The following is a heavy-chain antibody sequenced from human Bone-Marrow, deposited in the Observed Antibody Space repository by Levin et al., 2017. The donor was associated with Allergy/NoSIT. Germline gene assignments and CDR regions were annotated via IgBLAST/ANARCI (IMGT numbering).Heavy chain of an antibody. V-gene: IGHV4-39*07. D-gene: IGHD4-23*01. Sequence: PSETLSLTCTVSGGSISSSSYYWGWIRQPPGTGLEWIGTIYYSGSTYYNPSLKSRLTISIDMSKNQFSLKLSSVTAADTAVYYCARDFAYGGTSDYSALDVWGQGTTVTVSS. J-gene: IGHJ6*02. CDR2: IYYSGST. CDR1: GGSISSSSYY. CDR3: ARDFAYGGTSDYSALDV.